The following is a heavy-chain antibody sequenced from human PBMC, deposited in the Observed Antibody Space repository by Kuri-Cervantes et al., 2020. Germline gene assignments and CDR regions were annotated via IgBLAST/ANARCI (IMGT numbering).Heavy chain of an antibody. J-gene: IGHJ3*02. D-gene: IGHD4-17*01. CDR1: GGSFSGYY. Sequence: SQTLSLTCAVYGGSFSGYYWSWIRQPPGKGLEWIGEINHSGSTNYNPSLKSRVTISVDKSKNQFSLKLSSVTAADTAVYYCARAETTVYAFDIWGQGTMVTVSS. CDR2: INHSGST. CDR3: ARAETTVYAFDI. V-gene: IGHV4-34*01.